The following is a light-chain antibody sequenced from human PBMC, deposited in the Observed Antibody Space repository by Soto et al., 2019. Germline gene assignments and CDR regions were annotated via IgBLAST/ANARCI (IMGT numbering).Light chain of an antibody. CDR1: SSNIGSNP. Sequence: QSVLTQPPSAYGTPGQRVTISCSGSSSNIGSNPVHWYQQLPGTAPKLLIHNNNQRPSGVPDRFSGSKSGTSASLAISGLQSGDEADYYCVAWDDSLNGVLFGGGTKLTVL. V-gene: IGLV1-44*01. CDR3: VAWDDSLNGVL. J-gene: IGLJ2*01. CDR2: NNN.